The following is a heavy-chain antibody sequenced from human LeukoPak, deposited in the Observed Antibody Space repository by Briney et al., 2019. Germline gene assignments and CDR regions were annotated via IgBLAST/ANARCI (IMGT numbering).Heavy chain of an antibody. CDR3: ARGGGFGPYYFDY. CDR1: GGSISSYY. J-gene: IGHJ4*02. V-gene: IGHV4-59*01. CDR2: IYYSGST. Sequence: TSETLSLTCTVAGGSISSYYWSWIRQPPGKGQDWIGYIYYSGSTNYNPSLKSRVTISVDTSKNQFSLKLSSVTAADTAVYYCARGGGFGPYYFDYWGQGTLVTVSS. D-gene: IGHD3-10*01.